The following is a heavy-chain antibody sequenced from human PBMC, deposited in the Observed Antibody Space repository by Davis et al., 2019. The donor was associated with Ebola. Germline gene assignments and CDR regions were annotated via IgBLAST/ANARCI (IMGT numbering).Heavy chain of an antibody. CDR2: INHSGST. D-gene: IGHD4-23*01. V-gene: IGHV4-34*01. CDR1: GGSFSGYY. CDR3: ARRRSWDPRWYYYGMDA. Sequence: MPSETLSLTCAVYGGSFSGYYWSWIRQPPGQVLDWLGEINHSGSTNYNPSLKSRVTISVDTSKNQFSLKLSSVTAADTAVYYCARRRSWDPRWYYYGMDAWGQGTTVTVSS. J-gene: IGHJ6*02.